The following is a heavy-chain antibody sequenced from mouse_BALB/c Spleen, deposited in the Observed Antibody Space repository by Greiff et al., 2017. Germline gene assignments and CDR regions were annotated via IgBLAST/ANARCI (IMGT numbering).Heavy chain of an antibody. Sequence: QVQLKQSGAELVRPGVSVKISCKGSGYTFTDYAMHWVKQSHAKSLEWIGVISTYYGDASYNQKFKGKATMTVDKSSSTAYMELARLTSEDSAIYYCARSGTMITTNYAMDYWGQGTSVTVSS. CDR2: ISTYYGDA. CDR1: GYTFTDYA. D-gene: IGHD2-4*01. CDR3: ARSGTMITTNYAMDY. J-gene: IGHJ4*01. V-gene: IGHV1S137*01.